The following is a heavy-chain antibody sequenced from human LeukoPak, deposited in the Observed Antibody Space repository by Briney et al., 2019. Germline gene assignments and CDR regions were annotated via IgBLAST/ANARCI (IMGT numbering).Heavy chain of an antibody. CDR1: GHSLAELA. J-gene: IGHJ6*02. Sequence: ASVKVSRKVSGHSLAELAMHWVRQAPGKGLEWVGGFDPEEGETFYAQEVLGRVSMTEDTSTDTAYMELSSLTSEDTAVYYCAILPLTVVTPFDVWGQGTTVAVSS. CDR2: FDPEEGET. CDR3: AILPLTVVTPFDV. D-gene: IGHD4-23*01. V-gene: IGHV1-24*01.